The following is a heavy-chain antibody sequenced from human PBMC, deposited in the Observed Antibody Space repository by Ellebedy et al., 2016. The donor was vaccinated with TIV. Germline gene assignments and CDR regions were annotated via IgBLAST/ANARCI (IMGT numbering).Heavy chain of an antibody. Sequence: SETLSLXCTVSGGSISSSSYYWGWIRQPPGKGLEWIGSIYYSGSTYYNPSLKSRVTISGDTSKNQFSLKLTSVTAADTAVYYCARGVAGYYYYYMDVWGKGTTVTVSS. CDR1: GGSISSSSYY. CDR2: IYYSGST. CDR3: ARGVAGYYYYYMDV. D-gene: IGHD6-19*01. J-gene: IGHJ6*03. V-gene: IGHV4-39*07.